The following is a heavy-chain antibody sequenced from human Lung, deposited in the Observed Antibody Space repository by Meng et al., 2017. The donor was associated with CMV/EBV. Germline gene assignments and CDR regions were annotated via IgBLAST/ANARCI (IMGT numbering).Heavy chain of an antibody. CDR2: INPSSGVT. CDR1: GYTFSAYQ. D-gene: IGHD1-26*01. V-gene: IGHV1-2*02. CDR3: ARFGGAPVGSTPPDY. J-gene: IGHJ4*02. Sequence: ASXXVSXMTSGYTFSAYQMHWIRQAPGHGLEWMGWINPSSGVTRSAPKYQGRVTMTSDRYSTAYLELTSLTSDDTAFYYCARFGGAPVGSTPPDYWGQGTXVTVSS.